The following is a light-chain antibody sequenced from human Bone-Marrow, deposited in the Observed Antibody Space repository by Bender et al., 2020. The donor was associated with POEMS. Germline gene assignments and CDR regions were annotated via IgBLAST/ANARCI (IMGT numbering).Light chain of an antibody. CDR2: DDS. V-gene: IGLV3-21*02. CDR1: NIGRKS. CDR3: QVWDTDAHCPV. Sequence: SFVLTQPPSVSVAPGQTARVTCGGDNIGRKSVHWHQQKSGQAPVLVVYDDSVRPSGIPDRLSGSNSGNTATLTISGVEVGDEADFYCQVWDTDAHCPVFGGGTKLSVL. J-gene: IGLJ2*01.